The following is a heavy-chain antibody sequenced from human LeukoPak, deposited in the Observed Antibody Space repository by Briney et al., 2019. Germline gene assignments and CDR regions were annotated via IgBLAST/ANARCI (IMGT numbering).Heavy chain of an antibody. V-gene: IGHV1-3*01. CDR1: GYTFTCYA. D-gene: IGHD6-13*01. CDR3: ASGGSSWYYFDY. J-gene: IGHJ4*02. CDR2: INAGNGNT. Sequence: GASVKVSCKASGYTFTCYAMHWVRQAPGQRLEWMGWINAGNGNTKYSQKFQGRVTITRDTSASTAYMELSSLRSEDTAVYYCASGGSSWYYFDYWGQGTLVTVSS.